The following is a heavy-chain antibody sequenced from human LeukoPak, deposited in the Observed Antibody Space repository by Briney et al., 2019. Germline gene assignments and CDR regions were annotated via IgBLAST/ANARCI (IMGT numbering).Heavy chain of an antibody. CDR2: INHSGST. V-gene: IGHV4-34*01. J-gene: IGHJ5*02. CDR1: GGSFSGYY. Sequence: PSETLSLTCAVYGGSFSGYYWSWIRQPPGKGLEWIGEINHSGSTNYNPSLKSRVTISVDTSKNQFSLKLSSVTAADTAVYYCARIHSGSYAWFDPWGQGTLVTVSS. CDR3: ARIHSGSYAWFDP. D-gene: IGHD1-26*01.